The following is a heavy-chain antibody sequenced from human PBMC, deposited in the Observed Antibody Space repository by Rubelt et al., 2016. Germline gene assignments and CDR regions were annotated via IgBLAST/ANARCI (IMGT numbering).Heavy chain of an antibody. D-gene: IGHD3-16*01. CDR1: GGSITNYY. Sequence: QVQLQESGPGLVKPSETLSLNCTVSGGSITNYYWSWIRQSPGKGLEWIGYIYYTESTNYNPSLQGRVTISVDTSKNQVSLRRNSVTSAETAVYYCARRVYADYYYYYLDVWGEGTTVTVSS. CDR3: ARRVYADYYYYYLDV. CDR2: IYYTEST. J-gene: IGHJ6*03. V-gene: IGHV4-59*01.